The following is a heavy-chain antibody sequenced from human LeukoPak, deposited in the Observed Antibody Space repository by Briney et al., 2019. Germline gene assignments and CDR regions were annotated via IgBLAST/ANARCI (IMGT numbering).Heavy chain of an antibody. CDR1: GFTVSSNY. V-gene: IGHV3-66*01. J-gene: IGHJ4*02. CDR3: ARGSSYYYGSGLDY. D-gene: IGHD3-10*01. CDR2: IYSGGST. Sequence: GGSLRLSCAASGFTVSSNYMSWVRQAPGKGLEWVSVIYSGGSTYYADSVKGRFTISRDNSKNTLYLQMNSLRAEDTAVYYCARGSSYYYGSGLDYWGQGTLVTVSS.